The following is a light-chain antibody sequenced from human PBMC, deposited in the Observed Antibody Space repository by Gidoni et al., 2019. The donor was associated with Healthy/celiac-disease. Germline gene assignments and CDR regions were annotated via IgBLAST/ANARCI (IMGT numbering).Light chain of an antibody. J-gene: IGKJ4*01. CDR3: QQSYSTPRDT. V-gene: IGKV1-39*01. Sequence: DPVSITCRASQSISSYLNWYQQKPGKAPKLLIDAASSLQSGVPSRFSGSGSGTDFSLTISSLQPEDFATYYCQQSYSTPRDTFGGGTKVEIK. CDR2: AAS. CDR1: QSISSY.